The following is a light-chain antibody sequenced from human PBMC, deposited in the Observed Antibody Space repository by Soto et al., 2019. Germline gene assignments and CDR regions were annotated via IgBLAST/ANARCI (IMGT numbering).Light chain of an antibody. CDR3: GSYTTSTARFV. J-gene: IGLJ1*01. V-gene: IGLV2-18*02. Sequence: QSALTQPPSVSGSPGQSVTIPRTGTSSDVGNYDRVSWYHQAPGTAPKLMIYEVSNRPSGVPDRFSGSKSGNTASLSISGLQAEDEVDYYCGSYTTSTARFVFGTGTKLTVL. CDR2: EVS. CDR1: SSDVGNYDR.